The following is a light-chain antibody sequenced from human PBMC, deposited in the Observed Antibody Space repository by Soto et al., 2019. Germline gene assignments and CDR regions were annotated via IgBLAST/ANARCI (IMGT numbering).Light chain of an antibody. CDR3: QQYGSSPLT. Sequence: EVVSTQSPGTLSLSPGERATLSCRASQSVSSNHLAWYQQKPGQAPRFLIYGSSSRATGIPDRFSGSGSGTDFTLTISRLQPEDFAVYYSQQYGSSPLTFGGGTKVDIK. CDR1: QSVSSNH. V-gene: IGKV3-20*01. CDR2: GSS. J-gene: IGKJ4*01.